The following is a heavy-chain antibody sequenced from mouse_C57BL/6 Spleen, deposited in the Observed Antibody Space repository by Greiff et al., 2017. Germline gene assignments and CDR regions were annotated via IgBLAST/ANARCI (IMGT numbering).Heavy chain of an antibody. Sequence: QVQLQQPGAELVKPGASVKLSCKASGYTFTSYWMQWVKQRPGQGLEWIGEIDPSDSYTNYNQKFKGKATLTVDTSSSTAYMQLSSLTSEDSAVYYCAREQDFHYWGQGTTLTVSS. V-gene: IGHV1-50*01. CDR1: GYTFTSYW. J-gene: IGHJ2*01. CDR2: IDPSDSYT. CDR3: AREQDFHY.